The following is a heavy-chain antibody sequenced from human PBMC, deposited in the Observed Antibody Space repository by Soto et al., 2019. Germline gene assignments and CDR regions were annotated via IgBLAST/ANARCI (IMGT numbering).Heavy chain of an antibody. CDR3: ARDQAYDYTSPGDYYYYGMDV. CDR1: GGSISSGGHY. V-gene: IGHV4-31*03. CDR2: IYYSGSP. Sequence: QVQLQESGPGLVKPSQTLSLTCTVSGGSISSGGHYWNWIRQHPGKGLEWIGYIYYSGSPYYNPSLKSRVTISVDTSKNQFSLKLSSVTAADTAVYYCARDQAYDYTSPGDYYYYGMDVWGQGTTVTVSS. J-gene: IGHJ6*02. D-gene: IGHD4-4*01.